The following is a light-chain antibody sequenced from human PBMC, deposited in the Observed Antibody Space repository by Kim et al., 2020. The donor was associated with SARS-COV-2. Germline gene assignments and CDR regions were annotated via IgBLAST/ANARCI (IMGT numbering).Light chain of an antibody. J-gene: IGKJ2*01. V-gene: IGKV3-20*01. CDR2: GTS. CDR1: DSVGSTN. Sequence: WTPGESAPRSCRASDSVGSTNLALYQQTPGQAPRLLIYGTSTRASGIPDRFSGGGSGTDFTLTISRLEPEDFAVYYCQQYDSSPNTFGQGTKLEI. CDR3: QQYDSSPNT.